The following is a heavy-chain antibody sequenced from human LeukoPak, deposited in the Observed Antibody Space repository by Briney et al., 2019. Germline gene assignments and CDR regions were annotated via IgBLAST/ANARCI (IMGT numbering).Heavy chain of an antibody. V-gene: IGHV1-69*13. D-gene: IGHD3-9*01. CDR1: GGTFSSYA. Sequence: SVKVSCKASGGTFSSYAISWVRQAPGQGLERMGGIIPIFGTANYAQKFQGRVTITADESTSTAYMELSSLRSEDTAVYYCARASYDILTITPSLGWFDPWGQGTLVTVSS. CDR3: ARASYDILTITPSLGWFDP. J-gene: IGHJ5*02. CDR2: IIPIFGTA.